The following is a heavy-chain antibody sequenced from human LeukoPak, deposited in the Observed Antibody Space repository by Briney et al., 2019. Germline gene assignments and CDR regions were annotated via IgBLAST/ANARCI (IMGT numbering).Heavy chain of an antibody. J-gene: IGHJ4*02. Sequence: GGSLRLSCAASGFTLSDYYMSWIRQAPGKGLEWVSYISSSGSTIYYADSVKGRFTISRDNAKNSLYLQMNSLRAEDTAVYYYACAPRGSSWSYFDYWGQGTLVTVSS. CDR3: ACAPRGSSWSYFDY. CDR1: GFTLSDYY. CDR2: ISSSGSTI. D-gene: IGHD6-13*01. V-gene: IGHV3-11*01.